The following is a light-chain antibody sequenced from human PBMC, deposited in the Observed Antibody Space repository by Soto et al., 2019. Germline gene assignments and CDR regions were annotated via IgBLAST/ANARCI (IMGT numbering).Light chain of an antibody. CDR3: QEYSKWPLLT. CDR2: AAS. CDR1: QSVGRN. J-gene: IGKJ3*01. Sequence: EIVVTQSPGILSVSPGDRATLSCRASQSVGRNLAWDQQKPGQAPTLLIYAASTRATGLPARFSGSGSGTDFTRTISSQQSEDFAVYYCQEYSKWPLLTFGPGTRVDIK. V-gene: IGKV3-15*01.